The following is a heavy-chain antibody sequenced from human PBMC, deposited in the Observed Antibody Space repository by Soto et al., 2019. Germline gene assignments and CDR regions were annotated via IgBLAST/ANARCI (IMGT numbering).Heavy chain of an antibody. CDR1: GGSISSGGYY. CDR3: ASSPKYYYDSSGYLGY. J-gene: IGHJ4*02. Sequence: QVQLQESGPGLVKPSQTLSLTCTVSGGSISSGGYYWSWIRQHPGKGLEWIGYIYYSGSTYYNPSLKSRVTISVDTSKNQSSLKLSSVTAADRAVYYCASSPKYYYDSSGYLGYWGQGTLVTVSS. D-gene: IGHD3-22*01. CDR2: IYYSGST. V-gene: IGHV4-31*03.